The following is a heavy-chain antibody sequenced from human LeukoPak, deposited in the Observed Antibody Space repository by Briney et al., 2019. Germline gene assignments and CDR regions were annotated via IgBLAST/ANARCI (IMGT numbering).Heavy chain of an antibody. J-gene: IGHJ4*02. CDR2: IKQDGSEK. Sequence: PGGSLRLSCAASGFTFSSYWMSWVRQAPGKGLEWVANIKQDGSEKYYVDSVKGRFTISRDNAKNSLYLQMNSLRAEDTAVYYCAREQSAPWLESRAAIDYWGQGTLVTVSS. D-gene: IGHD3-22*01. CDR3: AREQSAPWLESRAAIDY. CDR1: GFTFSSYW. V-gene: IGHV3-7*01.